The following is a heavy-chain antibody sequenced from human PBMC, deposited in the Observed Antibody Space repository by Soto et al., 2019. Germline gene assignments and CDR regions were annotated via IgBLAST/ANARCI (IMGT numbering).Heavy chain of an antibody. D-gene: IGHD3-3*01. V-gene: IGHV1-69*06. CDR1: GGTFSSYA. J-gene: IGHJ5*02. CDR2: IIPIFGTA. CDR3: ARGSDDFWRGYYEFDP. Sequence: ASVKVSCKASGGTFSSYAISWARQAPGQGLEWMGGIIPIFGTANYAQKFQGRVTITADKSTSTAYMELSSLRSEDTAVYYCARGSDDFWRGYYEFDPWGQGTLVTVSS.